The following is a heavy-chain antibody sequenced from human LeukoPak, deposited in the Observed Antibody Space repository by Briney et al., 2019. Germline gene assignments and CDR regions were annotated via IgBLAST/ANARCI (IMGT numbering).Heavy chain of an antibody. D-gene: IGHD6-6*01. CDR1: GGSISSYY. CDR3: ARVDPDSSSTLEVFDY. CDR2: IYYSGST. J-gene: IGHJ4*02. V-gene: IGHV4-59*01. Sequence: SETLSLTCTVAGGSISSYYWSWIRQPPGKGLEWIGYIYYSGSTNYNPSLKSRVTISVDTSKNQFSLKLSSVTAADTAVYYCARVDPDSSSTLEVFDYWGQGTLVTVSS.